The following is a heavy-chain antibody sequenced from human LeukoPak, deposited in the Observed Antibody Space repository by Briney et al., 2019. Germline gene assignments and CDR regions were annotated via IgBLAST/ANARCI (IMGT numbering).Heavy chain of an antibody. Sequence: GGSLRLSCAASGFTFSSYGMHWVRQAPGKGLEWVAVISYDGSNKYYADSVKGRFTISRDNSKNTLYLQMNSLRAEDTAVYYCASVSGWRVAFDIWGQGTMVTVSS. J-gene: IGHJ3*02. D-gene: IGHD6-19*01. CDR1: GFTFSSYG. V-gene: IGHV3-30*03. CDR2: ISYDGSNK. CDR3: ASVSGWRVAFDI.